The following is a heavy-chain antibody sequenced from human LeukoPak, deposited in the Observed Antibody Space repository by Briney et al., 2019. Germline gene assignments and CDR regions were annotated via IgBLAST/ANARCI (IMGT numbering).Heavy chain of an antibody. CDR3: AELGITMIGGV. CDR1: GFTFSSYE. Sequence: GGSLRLSCAASGFTFSSYEMNWVRQAPGKGLEWVSYISSSGSTIYYADSVKGRFTISRDNSKNSLYLQMNSLRAEDTAVYYWAELGITMIGGVWGKGTTVTVSS. D-gene: IGHD3-10*02. V-gene: IGHV3-48*03. J-gene: IGHJ6*04. CDR2: ISSSGSTI.